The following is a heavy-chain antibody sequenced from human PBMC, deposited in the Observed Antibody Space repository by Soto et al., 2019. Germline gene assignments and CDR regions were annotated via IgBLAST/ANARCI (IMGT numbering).Heavy chain of an antibody. Sequence: QVQLVESGGGVVQPERSLRLSCAASRFTFRTYGMHWVRQTPGKGLEWVAVIWYDGSNKVYADSVKGRFTIFRDNSKNTLYLQMNSLRAEDTAVYYCARGTPYGSGRPYAFDIWGQGTMVTVSS. J-gene: IGHJ3*02. V-gene: IGHV3-33*01. D-gene: IGHD3-10*01. CDR2: IWYDGSNK. CDR1: RFTFRTYG. CDR3: ARGTPYGSGRPYAFDI.